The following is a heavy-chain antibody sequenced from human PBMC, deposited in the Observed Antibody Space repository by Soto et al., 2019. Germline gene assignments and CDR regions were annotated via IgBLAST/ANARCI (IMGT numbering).Heavy chain of an antibody. CDR1: GGSISSGGYS. CDR3: ASTYADYGMDV. Sequence: SETLSLSCAVSGGSISSGGYSWSWIRQPPGKGLEWIGYIYHSGSTYYNPSLKSRVTISVDRSKNQFSLKLSSVTAADTAVYYCASTYADYGMDVWGQGITVTL. D-gene: IGHD2-8*01. V-gene: IGHV4-30-2*01. CDR2: IYHSGST. J-gene: IGHJ6*02.